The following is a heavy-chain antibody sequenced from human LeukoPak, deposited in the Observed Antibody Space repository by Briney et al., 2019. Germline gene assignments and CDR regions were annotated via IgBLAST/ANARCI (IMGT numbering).Heavy chain of an antibody. Sequence: ASVKVSCKASGYTFTSYGISWVRQAPGQGLEWMGWISAYNGNTNYAQKLQGGVTMTTDTSTSTAYMELRSLRSDDTAVYYCARDRGYDILTGYYNWFDPWGQGTLVTVSS. J-gene: IGHJ5*02. D-gene: IGHD3-9*01. V-gene: IGHV1-18*04. CDR1: GYTFTSYG. CDR2: ISAYNGNT. CDR3: ARDRGYDILTGYYNWFDP.